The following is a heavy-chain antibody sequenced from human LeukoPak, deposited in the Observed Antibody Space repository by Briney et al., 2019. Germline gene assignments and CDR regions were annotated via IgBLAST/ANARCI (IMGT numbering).Heavy chain of an antibody. CDR2: ISGSGGST. CDR1: GFTFSSYG. J-gene: IGHJ6*04. D-gene: IGHD2-2*01. CDR3: TSAGYCSSTSCYGEV. V-gene: IGHV3-23*01. Sequence: GGSLRLSCAASGFTFSSYGMSWVRQAPGKGLEWVSAISGSGGSTYYADSVKGRFTISRDNSKSTLYLQMNSLRAEDTAVYYCTSAGYCSSTSCYGEVWGKGTTVTVSS.